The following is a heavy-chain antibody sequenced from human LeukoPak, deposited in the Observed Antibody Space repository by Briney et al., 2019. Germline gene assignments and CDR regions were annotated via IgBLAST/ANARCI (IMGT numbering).Heavy chain of an antibody. J-gene: IGHJ6*02. CDR2: ISYDGSNK. Sequence: TGGSLRLSCAASGFTFSNYGMHWVRQAPGKGLEWVADISYDGSNKYYADSVKGRFTISRDNSKNTLYLQMNRLRAEDTAVYYCARDTRIAAAGSLPYYYDYGMDVWGQGTTVTVSS. CDR1: GFTFSNYG. V-gene: IGHV3-30*03. D-gene: IGHD6-13*01. CDR3: ARDTRIAAAGSLPYYYDYGMDV.